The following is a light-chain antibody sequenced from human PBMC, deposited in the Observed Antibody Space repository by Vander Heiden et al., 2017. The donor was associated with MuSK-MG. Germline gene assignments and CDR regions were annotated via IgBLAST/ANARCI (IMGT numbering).Light chain of an antibody. Sequence: HSALTQPRSVSRSPGQSVTISCTGTSSAVGGYNYVSWYQQHPGKAPKLMIYDVNKRPAGVPDRFSGSKSGNTASLTISGLQAEDDSDYYCCSYAGSYTLVFGGGTKLTVL. V-gene: IGLV2-11*01. J-gene: IGLJ2*01. CDR1: SSAVGGYNY. CDR3: CSYAGSYTLV. CDR2: DVN.